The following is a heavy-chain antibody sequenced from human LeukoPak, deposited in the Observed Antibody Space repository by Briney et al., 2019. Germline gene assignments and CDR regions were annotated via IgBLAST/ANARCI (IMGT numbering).Heavy chain of an antibody. CDR1: GFTVSSNY. CDR2: IYSGGST. J-gene: IGHJ4*02. V-gene: IGHV3-53*01. Sequence: GGSLRLSCAASGFTVSSNYMSWVRQAPGKGLEWVSVIYSGGSTYYADSAKGRFTISRDNSKNTLYLQMNSLRAEDTAVYYCARDRYDSSGSPFDYWGQGTLVTVSS. CDR3: ARDRYDSSGSPFDY. D-gene: IGHD3-22*01.